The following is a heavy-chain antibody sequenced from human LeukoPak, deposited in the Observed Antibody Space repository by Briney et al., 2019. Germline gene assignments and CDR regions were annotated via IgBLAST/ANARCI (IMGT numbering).Heavy chain of an antibody. J-gene: IGHJ5*02. V-gene: IGHV1-69*01. Sequence: SVKVSCKASGGTFSSYAISWVRQAPGQGLEWMGGIIPIFGTANYAQKFRGRVTITADESTSTAYMELSSLRSEDTAVYYCARDHTVPYCGGDCYSNWFDPWGQGTLVTVSS. CDR1: GGTFSSYA. CDR2: IIPIFGTA. CDR3: ARDHTVPYCGGDCYSNWFDP. D-gene: IGHD2-21*02.